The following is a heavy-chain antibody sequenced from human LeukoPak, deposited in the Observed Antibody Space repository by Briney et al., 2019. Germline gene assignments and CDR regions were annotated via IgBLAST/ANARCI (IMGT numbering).Heavy chain of an antibody. CDR2: IRGSAGDT. Sequence: PGGSLRLSCAGSGFTISSYGMSWVRQGPGKGLEWVSAIRGSAGDTYYADSVKGRFTISRDNSKNTLYMQMNSLGAEDTAVYYCAKRAPMVRGRTDYQYGMDVWGQGTTVTVSS. V-gene: IGHV3-23*01. D-gene: IGHD3-10*01. CDR1: GFTISSYG. CDR3: AKRAPMVRGRTDYQYGMDV. J-gene: IGHJ6*02.